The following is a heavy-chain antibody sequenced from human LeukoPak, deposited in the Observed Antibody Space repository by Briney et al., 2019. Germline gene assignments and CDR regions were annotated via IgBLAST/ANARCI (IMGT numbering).Heavy chain of an antibody. Sequence: ASVKVSCKASGYTFTGYYMHWVRQTPGQGLEWMGWINPNSGGTNYAQKFQGRVTMTRDTSISTAYMELSRLRSDDTAVYYCARASEYSSGEFDYWGQGTLVTVSS. J-gene: IGHJ4*02. D-gene: IGHD6-19*01. CDR2: INPNSGGT. CDR1: GYTFTGYY. V-gene: IGHV1-2*02. CDR3: ARASEYSSGEFDY.